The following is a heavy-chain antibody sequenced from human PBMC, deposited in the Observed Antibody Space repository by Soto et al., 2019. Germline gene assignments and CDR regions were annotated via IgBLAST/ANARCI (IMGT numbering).Heavy chain of an antibody. CDR3: VGGYGRLERFEV. Sequence: EVQLLESGGGLVQPGGSLRLSCVASVGSGFTFTDYAMAWVRQAPEKGLEWVSGISGSDYRTYYADSVKGRFTISRDNAKNTLVLRMNSLRPEDTAKCYCVGGYGRLERFEVWGQGTKVTVSS. V-gene: IGHV3-23*01. D-gene: IGHD4-17*01. J-gene: IGHJ3*01. CDR2: ISGSDYRT. CDR1: VGSGFTFTDYA.